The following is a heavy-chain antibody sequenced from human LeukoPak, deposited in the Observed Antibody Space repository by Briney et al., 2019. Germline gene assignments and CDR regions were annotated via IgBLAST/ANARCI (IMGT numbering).Heavy chain of an antibody. V-gene: IGHV3-23*01. CDR2: ISGDGGT. CDR3: AKGPNFGSWRAVHY. CDR1: EFSFSSYD. J-gene: IGHJ4*02. Sequence: GGSLRLSCAASEFSFSSYDMSWVRQTLEKGLEWVSSISGDGGTSYADSVKGRFTISRDKSKNTLYLQMNSLRTDDTAIYYCAKGPNFGSWRAVHYWGQGSLVTVSS. D-gene: IGHD3-10*01.